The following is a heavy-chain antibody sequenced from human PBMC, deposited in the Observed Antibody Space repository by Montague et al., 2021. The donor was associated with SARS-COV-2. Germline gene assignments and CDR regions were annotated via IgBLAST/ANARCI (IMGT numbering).Heavy chain of an antibody. CDR1: GGSISSYY. CDR2: INYSGGT. V-gene: IGHV4-59*01. CDR3: ARNLVVHYWYGMDV. Sequence: SETLSLTCTVAGGSISSYYWSWIRQPPGKGLEWIGYINYSGGTNYNPSLKSRATISVDTSKNQFSLNLSSVTAADTAVYYCARNLVVHYWYGMDVWGQGTTVTVSS. J-gene: IGHJ6*02. D-gene: IGHD2-15*01.